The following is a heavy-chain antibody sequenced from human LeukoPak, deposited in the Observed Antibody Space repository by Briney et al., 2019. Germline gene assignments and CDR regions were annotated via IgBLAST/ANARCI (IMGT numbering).Heavy chain of an antibody. D-gene: IGHD3-10*01. CDR3: AKGSYAELLWFGELLPIKFDY. J-gene: IGHJ4*02. Sequence: GGSLRLSCAASGFTFSSYAMSWVRQAPGKGLEWVSAISGSGGSTYYADSVKGRFTISRDNSKNTLYLQMNSLRAEDTAVYYCAKGSYAELLWFGELLPIKFDYWGQGTLVTVPS. V-gene: IGHV3-23*01. CDR1: GFTFSSYA. CDR2: ISGSGGST.